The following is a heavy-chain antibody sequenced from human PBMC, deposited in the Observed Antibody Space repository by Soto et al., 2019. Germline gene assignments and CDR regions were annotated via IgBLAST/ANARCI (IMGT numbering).Heavy chain of an antibody. CDR3: ARQDYYYYGIDV. CDR2: IDPSDSYT. CDR1: GYSFTSYW. Sequence: PGESLKISCKGSGYSFTSYWISWVRQMPGKGLEWMGRIDPSDSYTNYSPSFQGHVTISADKSVSTAYLQWSSLKASDTAMYYCARQDYYYYGIDVWGQGTTATVYS. J-gene: IGHJ6*02. V-gene: IGHV5-10-1*01.